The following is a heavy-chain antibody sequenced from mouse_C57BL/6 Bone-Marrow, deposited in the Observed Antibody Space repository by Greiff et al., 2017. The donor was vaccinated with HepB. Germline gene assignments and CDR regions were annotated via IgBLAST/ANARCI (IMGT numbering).Heavy chain of an antibody. CDR3: TRLEGGLFDY. D-gene: IGHD6-5*01. Sequence: QVQLQQSGAELVRPGASVTLSCKASGYTFTDYEMHWVKQTPVHGLEWIGAIDPETGGTAYNQKFKGKAILTADKSSSTAYMELRSLTSEDSAVYYCTRLEGGLFDYWGQGTTLTVSS. J-gene: IGHJ2*01. CDR2: IDPETGGT. V-gene: IGHV1-15*01. CDR1: GYTFTDYE.